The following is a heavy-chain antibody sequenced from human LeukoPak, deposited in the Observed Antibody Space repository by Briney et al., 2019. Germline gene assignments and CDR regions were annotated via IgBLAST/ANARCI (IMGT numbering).Heavy chain of an antibody. CDR1: GFTFDDYA. Sequence: SGGSLRLSCAASGFTFDDYAMHWVRQAPGKGLEWVSGISWNSGSIGYADSVKGRFTISRDNAKNSLYLQMNSLRAEDTALYYCAKDGKDAFDIWGQGTMVTVSS. V-gene: IGHV3-9*01. CDR2: ISWNSGSI. CDR3: AKDGKDAFDI. J-gene: IGHJ3*02.